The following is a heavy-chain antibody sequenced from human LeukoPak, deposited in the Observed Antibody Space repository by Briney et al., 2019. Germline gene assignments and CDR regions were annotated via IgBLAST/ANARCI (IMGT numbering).Heavy chain of an antibody. CDR3: AIVWVDYALHY. V-gene: IGHV4-61*01. CDR1: GGSVSSDSYY. Sequence: SETLSLTCTVSGGSVSSDSYYWSWIRQPPGTGLEWIGYIYYSGSTNYNPSLKSRVTISVDTSKNQFSLKLSSVTAADTAVYYCAIVWVDYALHYWGQGTLVTVSS. CDR2: IYYSGST. J-gene: IGHJ4*02. D-gene: IGHD4-17*01.